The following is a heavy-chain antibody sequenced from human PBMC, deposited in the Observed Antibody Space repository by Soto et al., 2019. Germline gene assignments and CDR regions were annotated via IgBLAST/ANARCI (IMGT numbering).Heavy chain of an antibody. V-gene: IGHV4-59*01. CDR3: ARGATTVTHFDY. J-gene: IGHJ4*02. D-gene: IGHD4-17*01. Sequence: ETLSLTCTVSGGSISSYYWSWIRQPPGKGLEWIGYIYYSGSTNYNPSLKSRVTISVDTSKNQFSLKLSSVTAADTAVYYCARGATTVTHFDYWGQGTLVTVSS. CDR1: GGSISSYY. CDR2: IYYSGST.